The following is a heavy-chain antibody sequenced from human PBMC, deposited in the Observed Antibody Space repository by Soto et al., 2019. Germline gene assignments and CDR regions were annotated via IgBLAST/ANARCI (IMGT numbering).Heavy chain of an antibody. CDR2: IYYSGST. V-gene: IGHV4-30-4*01. J-gene: IGHJ4*02. CDR1: GGSISSGDYF. D-gene: IGHD3-10*01. CDR3: ASTLVTNYYFDY. Sequence: QVQLQESGPGLVKPSQTLSLTCTVSGGSISSGDYFWNWIRQPPGKGLEWIGYIYYSGSTYYNPSLKSRGTISLDTSKNQFSLKLSSVTAADTAVYYCASTLVTNYYFDYWGQGTLITVSS.